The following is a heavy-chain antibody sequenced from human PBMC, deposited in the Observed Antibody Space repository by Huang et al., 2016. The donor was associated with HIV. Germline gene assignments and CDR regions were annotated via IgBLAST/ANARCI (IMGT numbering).Heavy chain of an antibody. CDR2: MNPNTSNT. J-gene: IGHJ6*02. Sequence: QVQLVQSGAELKEPGASVKVSCKTSEYTFASYDINWVRQATGQGLEWMGWMNPNTSNTGYAQKFQGKVTMTRNTSISTASMELSRLRSEDTAVYYCARGRYSLMGRGVMAFGLDVWGQGTTVTVSS. CDR3: ARGRYSLMGRGVMAFGLDV. D-gene: IGHD3-10*01. CDR1: EYTFASYD. V-gene: IGHV1-8*01.